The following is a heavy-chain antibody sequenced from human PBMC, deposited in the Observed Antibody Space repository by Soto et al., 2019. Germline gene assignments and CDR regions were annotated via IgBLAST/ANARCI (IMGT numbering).Heavy chain of an antibody. D-gene: IGHD4-17*01. V-gene: IGHV1-69*06. J-gene: IGHJ4*02. Sequence: SVKVSCKASGGTFSTYAITWVRQAPGQGLEWMGGIIPIFGTANYAQKFQGRVTITADKSTNTAYMELSSLRSEDTAVYYCATSPADDYGAYCYLDYCGQATLVTVSS. CDR3: ATSPADDYGAYCYLDY. CDR2: IIPIFGTA. CDR1: GGTFSTYA.